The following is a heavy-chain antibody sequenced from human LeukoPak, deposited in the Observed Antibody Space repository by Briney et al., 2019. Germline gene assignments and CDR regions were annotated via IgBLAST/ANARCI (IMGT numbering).Heavy chain of an antibody. Sequence: ASVKVSCKASGGTFSSYAISWVRQAPGQGLEWMGGIIPIFGTANYAQKFQGRVTITADKSTSTAYMELSSLRSEDTAVYYCARAVSEYYYDSSGFDPWGQGTLVTVSS. CDR1: GGTFSSYA. D-gene: IGHD3-22*01. CDR3: ARAVSEYYYDSSGFDP. CDR2: IIPIFGTA. V-gene: IGHV1-69*06. J-gene: IGHJ5*02.